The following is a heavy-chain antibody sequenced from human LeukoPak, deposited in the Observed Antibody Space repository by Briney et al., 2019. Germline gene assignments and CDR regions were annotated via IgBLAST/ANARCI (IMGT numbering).Heavy chain of an antibody. J-gene: IGHJ4*02. D-gene: IGHD2-15*01. V-gene: IGHV1-2*06. CDR1: GYTFTGYY. Sequence: ASVKVSCKASGYTFTGYYMHWVRQAPGQGLEWMGRINPNSGGTNYAQKFQGRVTVTRDTSISTVYMELSRLRSDDTAVYYCARERAVQGYCSGGSCYINDYWGQGTLVTVSS. CDR2: INPNSGGT. CDR3: ARERAVQGYCSGGSCYINDY.